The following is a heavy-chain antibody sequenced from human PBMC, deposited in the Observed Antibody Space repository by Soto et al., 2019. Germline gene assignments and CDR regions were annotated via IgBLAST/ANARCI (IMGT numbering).Heavy chain of an antibody. CDR2: IDPSDSYT. CDR1: GYSFTSYW. D-gene: IGHD3-10*01. Sequence: EVQLVQSGAEVKKPGESLRISCKGSGYSFTSYWISWVRQMPGKGLEWMGRIDPSDSYTTYSPSFQGHVTISADKSISTAYPQWSSLKAPDTAMYYWARLAMVRGVPTHGMDVWGQGTTVTVSS. CDR3: ARLAMVRGVPTHGMDV. V-gene: IGHV5-10-1*01. J-gene: IGHJ6*02.